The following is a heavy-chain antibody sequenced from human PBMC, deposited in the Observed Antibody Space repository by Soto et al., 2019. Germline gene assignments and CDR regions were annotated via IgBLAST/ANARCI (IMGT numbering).Heavy chain of an antibody. CDR3: ARGPNPYYFDY. Sequence: GASVKVSCKASGYTFTSYAMHWVRQAPGQRLEWIGWINAGNGNTKYSQKFQGRVTITRDTSASTAYMELSSLRSEDTAVYYCARGPNPYYFDYWGQGTLVTVSS. CDR1: GYTFTSYA. CDR2: INAGNGNT. J-gene: IGHJ4*02. V-gene: IGHV1-3*01.